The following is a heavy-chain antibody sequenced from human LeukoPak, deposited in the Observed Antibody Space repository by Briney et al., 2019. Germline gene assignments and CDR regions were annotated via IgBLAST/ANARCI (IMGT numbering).Heavy chain of an antibody. CDR2: ISSSGSTI. D-gene: IGHD5-18*01. CDR3: AREGTWNTAMVATFDY. CDR1: GFTFSSYS. V-gene: IGHV3-48*04. Sequence: GGSLRLSCAASGFTFSSYSMNWVRQAPGKGLEWVSSISSSGSTIYYADSVKGRFTISRDNAKNSLYLQMNSLRAEDTAVYYCAREGTWNTAMVATFDYWGQGTLVTVSS. J-gene: IGHJ4*02.